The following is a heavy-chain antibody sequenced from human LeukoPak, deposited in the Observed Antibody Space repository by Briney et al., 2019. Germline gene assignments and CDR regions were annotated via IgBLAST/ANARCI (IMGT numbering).Heavy chain of an antibody. CDR1: GYSISSGYY. D-gene: IGHD3-16*01. Sequence: SETLSLTCTVSGYSISSGYYWGWIRQPPGKGLEWIGSIYHSGSAYYNPSRKSRVTISVDTSKNQFSLKLSSVTAADTAVYYCARDSDTLGEFDYWGQGTLVTVSS. CDR2: IYHSGSA. CDR3: ARDSDTLGEFDY. V-gene: IGHV4-38-2*02. J-gene: IGHJ4*02.